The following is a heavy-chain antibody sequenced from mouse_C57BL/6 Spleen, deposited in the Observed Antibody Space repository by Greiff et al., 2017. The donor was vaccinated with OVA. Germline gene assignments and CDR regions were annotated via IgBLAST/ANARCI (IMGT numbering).Heavy chain of an antibody. Sequence: QVQLQQPGAELVRPGSSVKLSCKASGYTFTSYWMHWVKQRPIQGLEWIGNINPSNGGTNYNEKFKSKATLTVDKSSSTAYMQLSSLTSEDSAVYYCARRDYSGDFDYWGQGTTLTVSS. V-gene: IGHV1-53*01. J-gene: IGHJ2*01. CDR3: ARRDYSGDFDY. CDR1: GYTFTSYW. CDR2: INPSNGGT. D-gene: IGHD2-12*01.